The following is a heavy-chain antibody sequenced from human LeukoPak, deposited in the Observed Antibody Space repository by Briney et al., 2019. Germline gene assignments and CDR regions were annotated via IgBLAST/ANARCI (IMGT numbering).Heavy chain of an antibody. CDR1: GGSISGFY. Sequence: SETLSLTCTVSGGSISGFYWSWIRQPPGKGPEWIGYIYYSGSTTYNPSLKSRVTISVDTSKKQFSLKLASVTAADTAIYYCARDMRGYSDDASFISFDIWGRGTVVTVSS. CDR3: ARDMRGYSDDASFISFDI. D-gene: IGHD3-22*01. CDR2: IYYSGST. V-gene: IGHV4-59*01. J-gene: IGHJ3*02.